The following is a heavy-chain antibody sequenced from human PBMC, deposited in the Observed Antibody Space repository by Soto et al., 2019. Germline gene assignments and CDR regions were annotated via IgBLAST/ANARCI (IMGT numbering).Heavy chain of an antibody. Sequence: SETLSLTCAVYGGSFSGYYGSWLRQPPGKGLEWIGEISHSGSTNYIPSLKSRVTISADTSKDQFSLKLSSVTAADTAVYYCARGLYYYDSSDSGPYLYWGQGILVTVSS. J-gene: IGHJ4*02. V-gene: IGHV4-34*01. D-gene: IGHD3-22*01. CDR1: GGSFSGYY. CDR2: ISHSGST. CDR3: ARGLYYYDSSDSGPYLY.